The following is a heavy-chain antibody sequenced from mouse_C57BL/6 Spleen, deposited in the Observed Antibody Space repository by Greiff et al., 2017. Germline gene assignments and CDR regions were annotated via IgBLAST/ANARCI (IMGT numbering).Heavy chain of an antibody. Sequence: EVKLMASEGGLVQPGSSMKLSCTASGFTFSDYYMAWVRQVPDKGLEWVANINYDGSSTYYLDSLKSRFIISRDNAKNSLYLQMSSLKSEDTAAYYCARDPPSLDYWGQGTSVTVSS. CDR3: ARDPPSLDY. V-gene: IGHV5-16*01. J-gene: IGHJ4*01. D-gene: IGHD6-1*01. CDR2: INYDGSST. CDR1: GFTFSDYY.